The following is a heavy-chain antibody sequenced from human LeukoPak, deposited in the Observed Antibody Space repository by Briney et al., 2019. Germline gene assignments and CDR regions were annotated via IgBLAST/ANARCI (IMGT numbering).Heavy chain of an antibody. J-gene: IGHJ3*02. CDR3: VPVAVAGTGVSI. V-gene: IGHV4-34*01. CDR1: GGSFSGYY. CDR2: INHSGST. Sequence: SETLSLTCAVYGGSFSGYYWSWIRQPPGKGLEWIGEINHSGSTNYNPSLKSRVTISVDTSKNQFSLKLSSVTAADTAVYYCVPVAVAGTGVSIWGQGTKVTVSS. D-gene: IGHD6-19*01.